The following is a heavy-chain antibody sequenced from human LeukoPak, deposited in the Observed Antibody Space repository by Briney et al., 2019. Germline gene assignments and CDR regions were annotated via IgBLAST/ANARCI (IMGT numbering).Heavy chain of an antibody. J-gene: IGHJ4*02. Sequence: PGGSLRLSCAASGFTFSNYDMHWVRQAPGKGLEWVAVIWYDGINNYYADSVKGRFSISRDNSKNAPYLQMNSLSAEDTAVYFCARDYSRNSFDYWGQGTLVTVSS. CDR1: GFTFSNYD. CDR2: IWYDGINN. V-gene: IGHV3-33*01. CDR3: ARDYSRNSFDY. D-gene: IGHD6-13*01.